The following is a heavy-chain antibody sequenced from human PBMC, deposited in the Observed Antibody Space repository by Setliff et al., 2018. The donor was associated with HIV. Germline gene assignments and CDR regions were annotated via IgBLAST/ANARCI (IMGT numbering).Heavy chain of an antibody. CDR1: GDSITSNSYY. J-gene: IGHJ4*02. V-gene: IGHV4-39*01. Sequence: SETLSLTCTVSGDSITSNSYYWGWIRQSPGKGLEWIGTMHHSGSTYHNPSLKSRVAIFIDTSKNQFSLRLSSVTAADTAVYYCARGNNDLESFDYWGQGALVTVSS. CDR3: ARGNNDLESFDY. CDR2: MHHSGST. D-gene: IGHD3-3*01.